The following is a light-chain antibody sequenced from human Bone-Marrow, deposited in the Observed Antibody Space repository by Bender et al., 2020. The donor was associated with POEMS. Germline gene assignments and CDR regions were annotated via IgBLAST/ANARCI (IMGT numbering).Light chain of an antibody. J-gene: IGLJ2*01. Sequence: SYGLTQPPSVSVSPGQTASITCSAEKLGNKYTYWYQHKAGRSPVLVIYQDDERPSGIPERFSGSNSGDTATLTIRGTQAVDEADYYCQAWDRTTAVFGGGTKLSVL. CDR3: QAWDRTTAV. CDR1: KLGNKY. V-gene: IGLV3-1*01. CDR2: QDD.